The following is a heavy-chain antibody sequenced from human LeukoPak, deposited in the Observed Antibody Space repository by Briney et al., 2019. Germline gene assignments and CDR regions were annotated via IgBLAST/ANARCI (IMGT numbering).Heavy chain of an antibody. CDR2: ISAYNGNT. J-gene: IGHJ6*03. V-gene: IGHV1-18*01. CDR1: GYTFTSYG. CDR3: ARDWYYYDSSGYYYVMDYYYMDV. D-gene: IGHD3-22*01. Sequence: ASVKVSXKASGYTFTSYGISWVRQAPGQGLEWMGWISAYNGNTNYAQKLQGRVTMTTDTSTSTAYMELRSLRSDDTAVYYCARDWYYYDSSGYYYVMDYYYMDVWGKGTTVTVSS.